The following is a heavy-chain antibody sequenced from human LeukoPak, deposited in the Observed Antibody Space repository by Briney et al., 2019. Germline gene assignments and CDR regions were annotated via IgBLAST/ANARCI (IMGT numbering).Heavy chain of an antibody. J-gene: IGHJ4*02. CDR1: GFTFTSSA. V-gene: IGHV1-58*01. D-gene: IGHD3-22*01. CDR3: AAQGYYYYDSSGYFDY. CDR2: IVVGSGNT. Sequence: ASVKVSCKASGFTFTSSAVQWVRQARGQRLEWIGWIVVGSGNTNYAQKFQERVTITRDMSTSTAYMELSSLRSEDTAVYYRAAQGYYYYDSSGYFDYWGQGTLVTVSS.